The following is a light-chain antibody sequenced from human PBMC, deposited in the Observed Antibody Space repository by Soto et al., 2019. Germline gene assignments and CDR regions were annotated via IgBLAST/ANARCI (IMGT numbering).Light chain of an antibody. Sequence: EILLTQSPGTLSLSPGGRATLSCRASQSLSSGYLAWYQQKPGQAPRILIYAASSRATGIPDRFSGSGSGTDFSLTINRLEPEDSAVYYCQQYDTSPRTFGQGTKVDIK. V-gene: IGKV3-20*01. CDR3: QQYDTSPRT. J-gene: IGKJ1*01. CDR1: QSLSSGY. CDR2: AAS.